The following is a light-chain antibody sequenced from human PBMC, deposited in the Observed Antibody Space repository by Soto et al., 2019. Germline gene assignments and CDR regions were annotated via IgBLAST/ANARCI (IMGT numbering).Light chain of an antibody. CDR3: QQYNSVWT. CDR1: QSISSW. Sequence: DIQMTQSPSTLSASVGDRVTITCRASQSISSWLAWYQQKPGKAPKLLIYKASSLESGVPSRFSVSGSGKEVILNLSSLQPDDIATYYWQQYNSVWTYGQGTKV. V-gene: IGKV1-5*03. CDR2: KAS. J-gene: IGKJ1*01.